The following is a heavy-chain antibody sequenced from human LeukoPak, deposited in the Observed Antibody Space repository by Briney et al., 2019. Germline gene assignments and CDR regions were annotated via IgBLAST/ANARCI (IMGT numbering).Heavy chain of an antibody. V-gene: IGHV3-48*01. CDR1: GFTFSSYS. J-gene: IGHJ6*03. Sequence: GGSLRLSCAASGFTFSSYSMNWVRQAPGKGLEWVSYISSSSSTIYYADSVKGRFTIPRDNAKNSLYLQMNSLRAEDTAVYYCARGPIAARYYYYYMDVWGKGTTVTVSS. D-gene: IGHD6-6*01. CDR3: ARGPIAARYYYYYMDV. CDR2: ISSSSSTI.